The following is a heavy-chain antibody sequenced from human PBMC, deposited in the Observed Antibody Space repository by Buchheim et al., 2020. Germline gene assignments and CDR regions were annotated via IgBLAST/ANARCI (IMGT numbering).Heavy chain of an antibody. V-gene: IGHV3-7*01. CDR1: GFSFRSYW. CDR2: IKQDGSEK. J-gene: IGHJ2*01. D-gene: IGHD3-16*01. Sequence: EVQLVESGGGLVQPGGSLRLSCAASGFSFRSYWMGWVRQAPGKGLEWVANIKQDGSEKYFADSVRGRFTVSKDNAKNSMFLQMDSLRVEDTAVYYCARRGLVGNWHFDLWGRGT. CDR3: ARRGLVGNWHFDL.